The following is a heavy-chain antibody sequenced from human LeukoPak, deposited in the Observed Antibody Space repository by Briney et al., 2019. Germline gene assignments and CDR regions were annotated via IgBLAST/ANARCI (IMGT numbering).Heavy chain of an antibody. J-gene: IGHJ4*02. D-gene: IGHD2-2*01. CDR3: AKPQYCSSTSCYAGNFDY. CDR2: ISGSGGST. V-gene: IGHV3-23*01. CDR1: GFTFSSYA. Sequence: GGALRLSCAASGFTFSSYAMSWVRQAPGKGLEWVSAISGSGGSTYYADSVKGRFTISRDNSKNTLYLQMNSLRAEDTAVYYCAKPQYCSSTSCYAGNFDYWGQGTLVTVSS.